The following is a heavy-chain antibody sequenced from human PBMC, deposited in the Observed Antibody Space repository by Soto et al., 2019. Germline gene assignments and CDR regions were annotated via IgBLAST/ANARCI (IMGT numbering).Heavy chain of an antibody. CDR3: AREEYYYDSSGYQDAFDI. CDR1: GGTFSSYA. CDR2: IIPIFGTA. J-gene: IGHJ3*02. Sequence: QVQLVQSGAEVKKPGSSVKVSCKASGGTFSSYAISWVRQAPGQGLEWMGGIIPIFGTANYAQKFQGRVTITADESTSTAYMEPSSLRSEDTAVYYCAREEYYYDSSGYQDAFDIWGQGTMVTVSS. V-gene: IGHV1-69*01. D-gene: IGHD3-22*01.